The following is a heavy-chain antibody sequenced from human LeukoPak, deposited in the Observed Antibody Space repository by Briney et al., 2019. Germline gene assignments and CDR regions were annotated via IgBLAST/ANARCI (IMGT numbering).Heavy chain of an antibody. CDR3: ASHLYSNYVPPRGMDV. Sequence: SVTVSCKASGGTFSSYAISWVRQAPGQGLEWMGRIIPILGIANYAQKFQGRVTITADKSTSTAYMELSSLRSEDTAVYYCASHLYSNYVPPRGMDVWGQGTTVTVSS. CDR2: IIPILGIA. J-gene: IGHJ6*02. CDR1: GGTFSSYA. D-gene: IGHD4-11*01. V-gene: IGHV1-69*04.